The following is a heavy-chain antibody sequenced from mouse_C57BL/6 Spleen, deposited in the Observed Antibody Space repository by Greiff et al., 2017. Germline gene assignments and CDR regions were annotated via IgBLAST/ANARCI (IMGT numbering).Heavy chain of an antibody. V-gene: IGHV1-42*01. D-gene: IGHD1-1*01. Sequence: VQLQQSGPELVKPGASVKISCKASGYSFTGYYMNWVKQSPEKSLEWIGEINPSTGGTTYNQKFKAKATLTVDKSSSTAYMQLKSLNSVDSAVYYCAKTRSYYGSDYWGKGTTRTVSS. J-gene: IGHJ2*01. CDR1: GYSFTGYY. CDR3: AKTRSYYGSDY. CDR2: INPSTGGT.